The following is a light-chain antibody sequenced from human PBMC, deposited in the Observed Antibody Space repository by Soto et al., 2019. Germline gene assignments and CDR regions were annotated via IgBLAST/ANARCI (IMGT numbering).Light chain of an antibody. Sequence: DIQMTQSPTSLSASVGDRVTITCRASQGIRNFVAWYQQKQGKAPKLLIYAASTLQPGVPSRFSGSGSGTDFTLTINSQPPEDVATDVCQKSSSGPVFGPGTKVEIK. CDR3: QKSSSGPV. J-gene: IGKJ3*01. V-gene: IGKV1-27*01. CDR2: AAS. CDR1: QGIRNF.